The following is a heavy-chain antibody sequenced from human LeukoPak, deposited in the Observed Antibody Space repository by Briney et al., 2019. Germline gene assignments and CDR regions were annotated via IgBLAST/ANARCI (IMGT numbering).Heavy chain of an antibody. V-gene: IGHV3-23*01. Sequence: GGSLRLSCVASGFTFSNYAMHWVRQAPGKGLEWVSAISGSGGSTYYADSVKGRFTISRDNSKNTLYLQMNSLRAEDTAVYYCAKDEEYGRAIYWGQGTLVTVSS. D-gene: IGHD6-6*01. J-gene: IGHJ4*02. CDR3: AKDEEYGRAIY. CDR2: ISGSGGST. CDR1: GFTFSNYA.